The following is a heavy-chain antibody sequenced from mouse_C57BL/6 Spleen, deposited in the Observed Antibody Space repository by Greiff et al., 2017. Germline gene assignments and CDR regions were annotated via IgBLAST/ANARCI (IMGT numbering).Heavy chain of an antibody. CDR3: ARRYYGSIYWWYFDV. D-gene: IGHD1-1*01. Sequence: QVQLQQPGAELVRPGSSVKLSCKASGYTFTSYWMDWVKQRPGQGLEWIGNIYPSDSETHYNQKFKDKATLTVDKSSSTAYMQLSSLTSEDSAVYYCARRYYGSIYWWYFDVWGTGTTVTVSS. J-gene: IGHJ1*03. V-gene: IGHV1-61*01. CDR1: GYTFTSYW. CDR2: IYPSDSET.